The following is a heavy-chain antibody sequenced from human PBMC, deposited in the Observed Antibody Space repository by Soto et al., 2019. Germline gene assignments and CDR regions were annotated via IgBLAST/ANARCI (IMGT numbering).Heavy chain of an antibody. V-gene: IGHV1-18*01. Sequence: ASVKVSCKASGYTFTSYGISWVRQAPGQGLEWMGWISAYNGNTSYAQKLQGRVTMTTDTSTSTAYMELRSLRSDDTAVYYCARDLGRRLNQGPNYYYYGMDVWG. J-gene: IGHJ6*02. CDR2: ISAYNGNT. CDR1: GYTFTSYG. D-gene: IGHD3-10*01. CDR3: ARDLGRRLNQGPNYYYYGMDV.